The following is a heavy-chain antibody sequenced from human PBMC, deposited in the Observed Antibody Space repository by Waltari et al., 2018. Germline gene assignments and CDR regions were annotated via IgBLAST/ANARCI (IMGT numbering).Heavy chain of an antibody. J-gene: IGHJ3*02. Sequence: QVQLQESGPGLVKPSETLSLTCTVSGGSISSYYWSWIRQLPGKGLEWIGYIYYSGSTNYNPSLKSRVTISVDTSKNQFSLKLSSVTAADTAVYYCAIGYSSGWYYAFDIWGQGTMVTVSS. D-gene: IGHD6-19*01. CDR3: AIGYSSGWYYAFDI. CDR1: GGSISSYY. CDR2: IYYSGST. V-gene: IGHV4-59*01.